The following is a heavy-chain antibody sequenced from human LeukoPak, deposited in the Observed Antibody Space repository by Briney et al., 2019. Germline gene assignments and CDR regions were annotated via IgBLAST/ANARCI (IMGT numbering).Heavy chain of an antibody. CDR1: GFTFSIYE. Sequence: GGSLRLSCAASGFTFSIYEINWVRQAPGKGLEWVSYISGSGSTMYYGDSVKGRFTISRDNAKNSLYLQMNSLRAEDTAVYYCARDELRTGAFDIWGQGTMVTVSS. D-gene: IGHD1-7*01. V-gene: IGHV3-48*03. CDR3: ARDELRTGAFDI. CDR2: ISGSGSTM. J-gene: IGHJ3*02.